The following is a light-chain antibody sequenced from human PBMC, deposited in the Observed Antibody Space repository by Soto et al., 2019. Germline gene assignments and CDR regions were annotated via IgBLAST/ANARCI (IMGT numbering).Light chain of an antibody. V-gene: IGLV1-40*01. CDR2: GNS. CDR3: QSYDSSLSGV. Sequence: QSVLTQPPSVSGAPGQRVTISRTGSSSNIGAGYDVHWYQQFPGTAPKLLIYGNSNRPSGVPDRFSGSKSGTSASLAITGLQAEDEADYYCQSYDSSLSGVFGSGTKLTVL. J-gene: IGLJ1*01. CDR1: SSNIGAGYD.